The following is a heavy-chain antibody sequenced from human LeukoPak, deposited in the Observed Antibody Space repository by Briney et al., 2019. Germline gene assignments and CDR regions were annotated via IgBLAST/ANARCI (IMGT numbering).Heavy chain of an antibody. D-gene: IGHD3-10*01. J-gene: IGHJ4*02. CDR3: ARDMVRGVIGYYFDY. Sequence: GGSLRLSCAASGFTFSSYGMHWVRQAPGKGLEWVAVISYDGSNKYYADSVKGRFTISRDNSKNTLYLQMNSLRAEDTAVYYCARDMVRGVIGYYFDYWGQGTLVTVSS. CDR2: ISYDGSNK. V-gene: IGHV3-30*03. CDR1: GFTFSSYG.